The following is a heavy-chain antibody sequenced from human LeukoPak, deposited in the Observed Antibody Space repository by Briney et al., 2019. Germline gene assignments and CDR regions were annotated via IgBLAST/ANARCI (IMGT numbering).Heavy chain of an antibody. V-gene: IGHV1-18*01. CDR2: ISAYNGNT. CDR3: AILPVEMATIVVDY. Sequence: ASVKVSCKASGYTFTSYGISWVRQAPGQGLEWMGWISAYNGNTNYAQKLQGRVTMTTGTSTSTAYMELRSLRSDDTAVYYCAILPVEMATIVVDYWGQGTLVTVSS. J-gene: IGHJ4*02. D-gene: IGHD5-24*01. CDR1: GYTFTSYG.